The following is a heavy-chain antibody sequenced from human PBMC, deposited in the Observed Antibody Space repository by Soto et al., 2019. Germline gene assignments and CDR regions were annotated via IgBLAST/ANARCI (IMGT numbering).Heavy chain of an antibody. D-gene: IGHD5-18*01. CDR1: GYTFGNFG. CDR3: ATESGSTYGYFDY. Sequence: QVQLVQSGAVVRKPGASVKVSCRGSGYTFGNFGISWLREAPGQGLEWMGWISAYNGNTHYAQRLQGRVTLTTDTSRSTGYMELRSLTPDDTAVYFCATESGSTYGYFDYWGQGTQVTVSS. CDR2: ISAYNGNT. J-gene: IGHJ4*02. V-gene: IGHV1-18*04.